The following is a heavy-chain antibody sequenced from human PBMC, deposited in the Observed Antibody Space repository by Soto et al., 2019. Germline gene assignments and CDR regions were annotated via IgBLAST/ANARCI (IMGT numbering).Heavy chain of an antibody. Sequence: ASVKVSCKASGYTFTSYGISWVRQDPGQGLEWMGWISAYNGNTNYAPKLHGRVTMTIDTSTSKAYLELRSLRSDDTAVYYCARAPYSSSWYEDYWFGPWGQGTLVTVSS. D-gene: IGHD6-13*01. V-gene: IGHV1-18*04. J-gene: IGHJ5*02. CDR2: ISAYNGNT. CDR1: GYTFTSYG. CDR3: ARAPYSSSWYEDYWFGP.